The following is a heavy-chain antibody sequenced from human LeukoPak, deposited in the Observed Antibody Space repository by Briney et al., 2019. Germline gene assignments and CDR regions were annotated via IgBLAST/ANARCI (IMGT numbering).Heavy chain of an antibody. CDR2: ISSSGSTI. CDR1: GFTFSSYE. D-gene: IGHD5-24*01. CDR3: ARDRGWLQLFY. J-gene: IGHJ4*02. V-gene: IGHV3-48*03. Sequence: GGSLRLSCAASGFTFSSYEMNWVRQAPGKGLEWVSYISSSGSTIYYADSVKGRFTISRDNAKNSLYLQMNSLRAEDTAVYYCARDRGWLQLFYWGQGTLVTVPS.